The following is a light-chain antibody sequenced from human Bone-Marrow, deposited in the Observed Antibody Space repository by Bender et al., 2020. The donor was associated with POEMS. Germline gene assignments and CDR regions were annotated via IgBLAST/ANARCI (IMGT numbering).Light chain of an antibody. CDR2: EVN. J-gene: IGLJ3*02. CDR3: SSYAGSNNLV. V-gene: IGLV2-8*01. CDR1: SSDVGSYNL. Sequence: QSALTQPASVSGSPGQSITISCTGTSSDVGSYNLVSWYQQHPGKAPKVMIYEVNKRPSGVPDRFSGSKSGNTASLTVSGLQAEDEADYYCSSYAGSNNLVFGGGTKLTVL.